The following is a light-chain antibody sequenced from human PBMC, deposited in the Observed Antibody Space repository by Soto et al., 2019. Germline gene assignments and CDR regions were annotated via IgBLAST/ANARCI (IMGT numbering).Light chain of an antibody. J-gene: IGKJ4*01. CDR2: DAS. Sequence: EIVLTQSPDTLSLSPGERATLSCRASQSVNNYLAWYQQKPGQAPRLLIYDASNRATGIPARFSGSGSGTDFTLTISILEPEDLAVYYCQQRSSWPLTFGGGTKVDIK. CDR3: QQRSSWPLT. V-gene: IGKV3-11*01. CDR1: QSVNNY.